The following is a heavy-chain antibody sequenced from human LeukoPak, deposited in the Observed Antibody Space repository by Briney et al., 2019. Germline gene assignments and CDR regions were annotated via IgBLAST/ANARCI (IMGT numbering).Heavy chain of an antibody. J-gene: IGHJ4*02. CDR3: AIGYCSGGSCYPRDY. V-gene: IGHV1-2*02. CDR1: GYTFTGHY. D-gene: IGHD2-15*01. Sequence: GASVKVSCKASGYTFTGHYMHWVRQAPGQGLEWMGWINPNSGGTNYAQKFQGRVTMTRDTSISTAYMELSRLRSDDTAVYYCAIGYCSGGSCYPRDYWGQGTLVTVSS. CDR2: INPNSGGT.